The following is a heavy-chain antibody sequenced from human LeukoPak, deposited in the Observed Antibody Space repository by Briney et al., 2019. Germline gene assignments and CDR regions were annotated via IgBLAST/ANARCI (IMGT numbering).Heavy chain of an antibody. V-gene: IGHV1-18*01. CDR1: GYTFTSYG. CDR3: ARKLYDSSRYGQTYYFDN. CDR2: ISPYNGNT. D-gene: IGHD3-22*01. Sequence: GASVKVSCKASGYTFTSYGISWVRQAPGQGLEWMGWISPYNGNTDHAQKFQGRVTMTTDTFTSTAYMDLRSLRSDDTAVYYCARKLYDSSRYGQTYYFDNWGQGTLATVSS. J-gene: IGHJ4*02.